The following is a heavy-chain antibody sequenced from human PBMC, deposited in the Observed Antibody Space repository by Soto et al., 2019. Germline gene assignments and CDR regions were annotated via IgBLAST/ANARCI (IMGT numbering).Heavy chain of an antibody. CDR2: IYHSGST. Sequence: SEPPSLTRAIYGASIISNNWWSSVRQPPGKGLEWIGEIYHSGSTNYNPSLMRRDTISVDTSKNQSSLKLSSVTAADTAVYYCARILAGSLVFDYWGQGTLVT. J-gene: IGHJ4*02. CDR1: GASIISNNW. V-gene: IGHV4-4*02. D-gene: IGHD6-19*01. CDR3: ARILAGSLVFDY.